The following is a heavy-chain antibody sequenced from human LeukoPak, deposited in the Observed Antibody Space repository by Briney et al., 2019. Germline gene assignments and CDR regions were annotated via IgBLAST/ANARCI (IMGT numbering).Heavy chain of an antibody. CDR2: IYPGDSDT. Sequence: GASLKISCKGSGYSFTSYWIGWVRQMPGKGLEWMGIIYPGDSDTRYSPSFQGQVTISADKSISTAYLQWSSLKASDTAMYYCARVVLDYGGNSECYFDYWGQGTLVTVSS. CDR3: ARVVLDYGGNSECYFDY. CDR1: GYSFTSYW. D-gene: IGHD4-23*01. V-gene: IGHV5-51*01. J-gene: IGHJ4*02.